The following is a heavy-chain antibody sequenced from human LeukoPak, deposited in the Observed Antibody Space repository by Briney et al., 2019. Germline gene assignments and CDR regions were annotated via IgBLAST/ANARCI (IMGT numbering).Heavy chain of an antibody. J-gene: IGHJ3*02. CDR3: ARDGTFDI. CDR1: GHTFTGYY. V-gene: IGHV1-2*02. D-gene: IGHD1-14*01. Sequence: APVKVSCKASGHTFTGYYIHWVRQAPGQGLEWMGWINPNSGGTSYAQKFQDRVTMTRDTSISTAYMDLSRLRSDDTAVYYCARDGTFDIWGQGTLVTVSS. CDR2: INPNSGGT.